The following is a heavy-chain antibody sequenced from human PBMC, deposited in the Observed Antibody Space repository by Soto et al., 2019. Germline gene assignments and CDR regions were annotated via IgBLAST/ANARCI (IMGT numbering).Heavy chain of an antibody. CDR2: INHSGST. CDR1: GGSFSGYY. J-gene: IGHJ6*02. Sequence: QVQLQQWGAGLSKPSETLSLTCAVYGGSFSGYYWNWIRQPPGKGLEWIGEINHSGSTNYNPSLKSRVTVSVDTSQNQFSLKLSSVTAADTAVYYCARLKTNYGMDVWGHGTTVTVSS. D-gene: IGHD4-17*01. CDR3: ARLKTNYGMDV. V-gene: IGHV4-34*01.